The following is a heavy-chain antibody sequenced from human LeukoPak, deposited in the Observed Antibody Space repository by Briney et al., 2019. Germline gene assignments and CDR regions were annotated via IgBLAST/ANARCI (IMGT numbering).Heavy chain of an antibody. D-gene: IGHD6-6*01. J-gene: IGHJ4*02. V-gene: IGHV4-59*01. CDR1: GGSISAYY. Sequence: PSETLSLTCTVSGGSISAYYWSWIRQPPGKGLEWIGYIHYSGTTNYYPSLKSRVTIALDTSKNQFSLNLNSVTAADTAVYYCARCGTSSSRFFAQWGQGTLVTVSS. CDR2: IHYSGTT. CDR3: ARCGTSSSRFFAQ.